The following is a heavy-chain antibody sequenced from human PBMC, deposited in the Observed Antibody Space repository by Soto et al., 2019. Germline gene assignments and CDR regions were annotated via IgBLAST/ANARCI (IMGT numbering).Heavy chain of an antibody. CDR1: GGSISSTRYY. D-gene: IGHD1-1*01. CDR3: VSGPGTTADY. V-gene: IGHV4-39*01. J-gene: IGHJ4*02. CDR2: TYYTGST. Sequence: SETLSITCTVSGGSISSTRYYWGWIRQPPGKGLEWIGTTYYTGSTYYNPSLKSRVTISVDMSKNQFSLKVRSVTAADTAVYYCVSGPGTTADYWGQGTLVTVSS.